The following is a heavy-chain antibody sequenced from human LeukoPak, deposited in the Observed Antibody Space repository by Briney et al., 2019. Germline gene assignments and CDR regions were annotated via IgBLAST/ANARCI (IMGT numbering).Heavy chain of an antibody. Sequence: SETLSLTCTVSGGSISSSSYYWGWIRQPPGKGLEWIGSIYYSGSTYYNPSLKSRVTISVDTSKNQFSLNLTSVTAADTAVYYCARVSTDGSGYYDREYWGQGTLVTVSS. CDR2: IYYSGST. CDR1: GGSISSSSYY. D-gene: IGHD3-22*01. J-gene: IGHJ4*02. V-gene: IGHV4-39*01. CDR3: ARVSTDGSGYYDREY.